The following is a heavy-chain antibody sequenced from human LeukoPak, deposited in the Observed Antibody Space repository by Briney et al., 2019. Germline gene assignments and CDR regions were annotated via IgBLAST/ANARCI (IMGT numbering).Heavy chain of an antibody. CDR1: GGTFSSYA. J-gene: IGHJ3*02. V-gene: IGHV1-69*04. Sequence: ASVKVSCKASGGTFSSYAISWVRQAPGQGLEWMGRIIPILGIANYAQKFQARVTITADKSTSTAYMELSSLRSEDTAVYYCARDATWEHTPAFDIWGQGTMVTVSS. CDR3: ARDATWEHTPAFDI. CDR2: IIPILGIA. D-gene: IGHD1-26*01.